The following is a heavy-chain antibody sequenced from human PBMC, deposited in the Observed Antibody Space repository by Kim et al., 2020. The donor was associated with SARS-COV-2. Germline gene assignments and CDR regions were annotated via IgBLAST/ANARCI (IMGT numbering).Heavy chain of an antibody. J-gene: IGHJ6*02. D-gene: IGHD3-10*01. CDR2: VYSGGTT. Sequence: GGSLRLSCAAFGLDVMSSCIAWVRQAPGKGLEWVSVVYSGGTTYYADSVKDRFTISRDKSKNTVSFHMTKLQVDDTAVYFCARESGWSGELRGLDLWGQG. CDR1: GLDVMSSC. V-gene: IGHV3-53*01. CDR3: ARESGWSGELRGLDL.